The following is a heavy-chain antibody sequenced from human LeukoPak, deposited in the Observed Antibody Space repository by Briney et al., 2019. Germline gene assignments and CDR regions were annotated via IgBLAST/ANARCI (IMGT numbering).Heavy chain of an antibody. CDR2: IIPIFGTA. CDR1: GGTFSSYA. D-gene: IGHD6-13*01. Sequence: SVKVSCKASGGTFSSYAISWVRQAPGQGLEWMGGIIPIFGTANYAQKFQGRVTITADESTSTAYMELNSLRAEDTAVYYYASFYSWSEGDAFDIWGQGTMVTVSS. V-gene: IGHV1-69*13. J-gene: IGHJ3*02. CDR3: ASFYSWSEGDAFDI.